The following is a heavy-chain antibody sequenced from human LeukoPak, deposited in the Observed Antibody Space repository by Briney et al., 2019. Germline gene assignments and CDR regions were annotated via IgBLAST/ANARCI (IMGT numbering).Heavy chain of an antibody. CDR1: GGSITDSY. D-gene: IGHD2-21*01. V-gene: IGHV4-59*01. J-gene: IGHJ4*02. CDR3: VKRGFSPVFVHN. Sequence: TSETLSLTCTVSGGSITDSYWSWIRQAPGRGLEWIGYMYYTGDTNYNPSLRSRVTISVDTSKIHFSLTLTSVTAADPAVYNCVKRGFSPVFVHNWGEGTLVTVSS. CDR2: MYYTGDT.